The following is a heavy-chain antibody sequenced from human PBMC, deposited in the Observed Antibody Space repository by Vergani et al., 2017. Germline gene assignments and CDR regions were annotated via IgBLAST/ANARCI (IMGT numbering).Heavy chain of an antibody. D-gene: IGHD5-12*01. CDR1: GGSFSGYY. J-gene: IGHJ4*02. Sequence: QVQLQQWGAGLLKPSETLSLTCAVYGGSFSGYYWSWIRQPPGKGLEWIGEINHSGSTNYHPSLKSRVTISVDTSKNQFSLKLSSVTAADTAVYYCARDSGHGGGGAYFDYWGQGTLVTVSS. CDR3: ARDSGHGGGGAYFDY. CDR2: INHSGST. V-gene: IGHV4-34*01.